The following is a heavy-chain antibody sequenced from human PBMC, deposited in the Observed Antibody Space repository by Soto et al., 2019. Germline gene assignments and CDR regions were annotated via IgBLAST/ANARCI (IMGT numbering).Heavy chain of an antibody. D-gene: IGHD3-16*01. CDR2: INSGSDTI. CDR3: ARPHLDRPTYYGLDV. V-gene: IGHV3-48*02. CDR1: GFTLSAYS. J-gene: IGHJ6*02. Sequence: EVQLVESGGGLVQPGGSLRLSCAASGFTLSAYSMNWVRQAPGKGLEWISFINSGSDTIYYGDSVKGRFTISRDNAKNALYLQMNSLRDDDTAVYYRARPHLDRPTYYGLDVWGQGTTVTVSS.